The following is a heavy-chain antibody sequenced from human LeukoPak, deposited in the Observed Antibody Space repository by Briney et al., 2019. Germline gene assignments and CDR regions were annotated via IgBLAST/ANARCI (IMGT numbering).Heavy chain of an antibody. D-gene: IGHD3-10*01. CDR3: ARDFSGEFDY. Sequence: GGSLRLSCAASGFTFNSCWMSWVRQAPGKGLEWVASIKEDGTEKYYVDSVKGQFTISRDNAKNSLYLQMNSLRAEDTALYYCARDFSGEFDYWGQGTLVTVSS. V-gene: IGHV3-7*01. CDR1: GFTFNSCW. CDR2: IKEDGTEK. J-gene: IGHJ4*02.